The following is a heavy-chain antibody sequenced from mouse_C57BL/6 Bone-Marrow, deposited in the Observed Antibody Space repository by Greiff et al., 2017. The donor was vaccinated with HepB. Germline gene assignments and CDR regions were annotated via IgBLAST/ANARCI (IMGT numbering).Heavy chain of an antibody. J-gene: IGHJ2*01. V-gene: IGHV5-4*01. Sequence: EVQLVESGGGLVKPGGSLKLSCAASGFTFSSYAMSWVRQTPEKRLEWVATISDGGSYTYYPDNVKGRFTISRDNAKNNLYLQMSHLKSEDTAMYYCARDRGTTVVADYWGQGTTLTVSS. CDR3: ARDRGTTVVADY. CDR2: ISDGGSYT. D-gene: IGHD1-1*01. CDR1: GFTFSSYA.